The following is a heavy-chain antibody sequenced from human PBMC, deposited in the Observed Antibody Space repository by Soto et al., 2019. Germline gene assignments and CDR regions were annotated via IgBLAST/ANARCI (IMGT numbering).Heavy chain of an antibody. CDR2: ISWNSGSI. J-gene: IGHJ4*02. V-gene: IGHV3-9*01. Sequence: GGSLRLSCTASGFTFSSYGMHWVRQAPGKGLEWVSGISWNSGSIGYAGSVKGRFTISRDNAKNSLYLQMNSLRAEDTALYYCAKDSSNYYDSSGPRGGVDYWGQGTLVTVSS. CDR3: AKDSSNYYDSSGPRGGVDY. D-gene: IGHD3-22*01. CDR1: GFTFSSYG.